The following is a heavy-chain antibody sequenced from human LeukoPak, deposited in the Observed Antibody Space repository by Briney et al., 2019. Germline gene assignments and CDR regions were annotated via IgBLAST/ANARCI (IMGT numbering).Heavy chain of an antibody. CDR1: GFTFDDYA. V-gene: IGHV3-9*01. CDR3: AKDELPYYCGSSGYLVQH. Sequence: PGRSLRLSCAASGFTFDDYAMHWVRQAPGKGLEWVSGISWNSGSIAYADSVKGRFTISRDNAKNSLNLQMNSLRPEDTALYYCAKDELPYYCGSSGYLVQHWGQGTLVTVSS. J-gene: IGHJ1*01. D-gene: IGHD3-22*01. CDR2: ISWNSGSI.